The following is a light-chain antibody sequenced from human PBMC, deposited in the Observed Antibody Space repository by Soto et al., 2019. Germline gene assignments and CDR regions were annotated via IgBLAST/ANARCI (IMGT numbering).Light chain of an antibody. V-gene: IGLV1-40*01. Sequence: LTQPPSVSGAPGQRVTISCTGSSSNIGAGYDVHWYQQLPGTAPKLLLYGNSNRPSGVPDRFSGSKSGTSASLAITGLQAEDEADYYCQSYDSSLSGYVFGTGTKVTVL. CDR2: GNS. CDR3: QSYDSSLSGYV. J-gene: IGLJ1*01. CDR1: SSNIGAGYD.